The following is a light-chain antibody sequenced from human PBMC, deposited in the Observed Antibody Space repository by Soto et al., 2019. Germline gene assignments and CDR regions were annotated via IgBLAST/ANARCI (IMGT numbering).Light chain of an antibody. CDR1: GSDVGTYNR. CDR3: SSYTSSSTYV. V-gene: IGLV2-18*02. J-gene: IGLJ1*01. Sequence: QSVLTQPPSVSGSPGQSVAISCTGTGSDVGTYNRVSWYQQPPGPAPKLMIYDVSDRPSGVPGRFSGSKSGNTASLTISGLQAEDEADYYCSSYTSSSTYVFGTGTKVTVL. CDR2: DVS.